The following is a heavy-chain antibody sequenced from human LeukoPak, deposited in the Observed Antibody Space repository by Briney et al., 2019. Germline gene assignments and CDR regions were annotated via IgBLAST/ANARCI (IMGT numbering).Heavy chain of an antibody. CDR1: GGSISSVEYY. Sequence: SQTLSLTCAVSGGSISSVEYYGSWIRQPPGKGLEWIGYIYYSVSTYYIPSLKSRLTISVDTSNSQFSLRLTSVTAADTAVYYCARDKVGAANWLDRWGQGTLVTVSS. CDR3: ARDKVGAANWLDR. J-gene: IGHJ5*02. V-gene: IGHV4-30-4*01. D-gene: IGHD1-26*01. CDR2: IYYSVST.